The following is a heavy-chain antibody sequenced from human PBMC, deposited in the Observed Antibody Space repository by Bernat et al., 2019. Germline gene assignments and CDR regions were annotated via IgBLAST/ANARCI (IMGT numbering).Heavy chain of an antibody. CDR1: GSTFSSYG. J-gene: IGHJ4*02. CDR3: AREVPYFGY. V-gene: IGHV3-48*03. CDR2: ITGSSSTV. Sequence: EVQLLESGGGLVQPGGSLRLSCAASGSTFSSYGMNWVRQAPGKGLEWVSYITGSSSTVYYADSVKGRFTISRDNAKNSLSLQMNSLRAEDTAVYYCAREVPYFGYWGQGTLVTVSS.